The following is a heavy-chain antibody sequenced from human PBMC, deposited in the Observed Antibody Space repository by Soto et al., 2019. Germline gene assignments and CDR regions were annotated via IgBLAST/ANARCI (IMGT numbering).Heavy chain of an antibody. Sequence: QVQLVQSGAEVKKPGSSVTVSCKASGGTFSSYTISWVRQAPGQGLEWMGGIIPIFGTANYAQKFQGRVTXTXAXSSXTAYMELSSLRSEATAVYYCARGNHRCLQLLYFALWGRGTLVTVSS. CDR3: ARGNHRCLQLLYFAL. J-gene: IGHJ2*01. V-gene: IGHV1-69*05. CDR2: IIPIFGTA. CDR1: GGTFSSYT. D-gene: IGHD1-1*01.